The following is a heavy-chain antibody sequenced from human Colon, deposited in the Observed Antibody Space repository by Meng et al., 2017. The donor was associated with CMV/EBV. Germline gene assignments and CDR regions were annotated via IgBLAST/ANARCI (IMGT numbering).Heavy chain of an antibody. Sequence: GESLKISCAASGFTFSNYAMFWVRQLPGMGLEWVAVISYDGSNTYYPESVKGRFTVSRDNSENTVHLQMNSLRKEDPALYFCARSQWEVLTDWGQGALVTVSS. D-gene: IGHD1-26*01. CDR1: GFTFSNYA. CDR3: ARSQWEVLTD. J-gene: IGHJ4*02. CDR2: ISYDGSNT. V-gene: IGHV3-30*04.